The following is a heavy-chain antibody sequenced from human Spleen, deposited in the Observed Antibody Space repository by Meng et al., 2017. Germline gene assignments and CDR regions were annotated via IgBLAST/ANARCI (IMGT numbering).Heavy chain of an antibody. V-gene: IGHV3-49*03. CDR3: ARGPVVRGLSDGY. D-gene: IGHD3-10*01. J-gene: IGHJ4*02. CDR2: IRAKPSGATT. CDR1: GFTFGDYA. Sequence: GGSLRLSCTASGFTFGDYAMSWFRQAPGEGLEWVGFIRAKPSGATTEYAASVKGRFTISRDDSKSTAYLQMNSLKTEDTAVYFWARGPVVRGLSDGYWGQGTLVTVSS.